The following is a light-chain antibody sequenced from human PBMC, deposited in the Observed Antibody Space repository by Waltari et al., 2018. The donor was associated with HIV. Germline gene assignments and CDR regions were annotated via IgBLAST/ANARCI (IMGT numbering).Light chain of an antibody. CDR2: DEK. CDR3: QCNDPTNYVV. J-gene: IGLJ2*01. V-gene: IGLV6-57*01. Sequence: FMLTQPHSVSESPGKTITISCTRSSGSIARNYVQGYQHRPGTSPNAVAIDEKQGPSGVPDRFSATIDSSSNSAYLTISGLKTEDEADYYCQCNDPTNYVVFGGGTHLTVL. CDR1: SGSIARNY.